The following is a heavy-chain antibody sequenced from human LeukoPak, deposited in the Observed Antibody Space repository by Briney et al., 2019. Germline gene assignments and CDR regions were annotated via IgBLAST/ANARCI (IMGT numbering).Heavy chain of an antibody. CDR2: IYHSGST. CDR1: GYSISSGYY. V-gene: IGHV4-38-2*02. J-gene: IGHJ3*02. CDR3: AMMYYYDSSGYFSGDAFDI. D-gene: IGHD3-22*01. Sequence: SETLSLTCTVSGYSISSGYYWGWIRQPPGKGLEWIGGIYHSGSTYYNPSLKSRVTISVDTSKNQFSLKLSSVTAADTAVYYCAMMYYYDSSGYFSGDAFDIWGQGTMVTVSS.